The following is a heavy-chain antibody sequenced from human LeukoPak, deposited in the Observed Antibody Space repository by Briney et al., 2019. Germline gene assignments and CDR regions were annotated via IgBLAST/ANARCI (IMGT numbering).Heavy chain of an antibody. CDR3: APEATNVAGS. J-gene: IGHJ4*02. CDR1: GFTFSNYG. Sequence: GGSLTLSCAASGFTFSNYGMNWVRQAPGKGLECLTFIRYDGTNTYYRDSVKGRFTISRDNSKNTLFLQMHGLRPEDTAVYYCAPEATNVAGSWGQGTLVIVSS. CDR2: IRYDGTNT. D-gene: IGHD1-1*01. V-gene: IGHV3-30*02.